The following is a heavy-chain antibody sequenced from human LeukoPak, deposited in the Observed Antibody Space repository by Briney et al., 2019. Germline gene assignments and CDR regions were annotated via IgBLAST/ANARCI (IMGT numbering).Heavy chain of an antibody. V-gene: IGHV1-8*02. CDR3: ARSGYDIFSGFYPGQS. Sequence: ASVTVSCKASGYTFTSYDINWIRQAPGQGLEWMGWINPNTGDADYAQNFRGRVTMTRSTSINTAYLEVSSLTFEDTAVYYCARSGYDIFSGFYPGQSWGQGALVTVSS. CDR1: GYTFTSYD. J-gene: IGHJ5*02. CDR2: INPNTGDA. D-gene: IGHD3-9*01.